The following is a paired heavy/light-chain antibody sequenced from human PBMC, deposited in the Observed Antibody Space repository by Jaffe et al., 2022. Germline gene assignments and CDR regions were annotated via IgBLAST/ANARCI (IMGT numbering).Heavy chain of an antibody. J-gene: IGHJ4*02. Sequence: EVQLVQSGAEVKKPGATVKISCKVSGYTFTDYYMHWVQQAPGKGLEWMGLVDPEDGETIYAEKFQGRVTITADTSTDTAYMELSSLRSEDTAVYYCATDGFRIGLQYSGYDLWGQGTLVTVSS. CDR2: VDPEDGET. CDR3: ATDGFRIGLQYSGYDL. V-gene: IGHV1-69-2*01. D-gene: IGHD5-12*01. CDR1: GYTFTDYY.
Light chain of an antibody. J-gene: IGKJ3*01. V-gene: IGKV3-11*01. CDR1: QSVSSY. CDR2: DAS. Sequence: EIVLTQSPATLSLSPGERATLSCRASQSVSSYLAWYQQKPGQAPRLLIYDASNRATGIPARFSGSGSGTDFTLTISSLEPEDFAVYYCQQRSNWLPFTFGPGTKVDIK. CDR3: QQRSNWLPFT.